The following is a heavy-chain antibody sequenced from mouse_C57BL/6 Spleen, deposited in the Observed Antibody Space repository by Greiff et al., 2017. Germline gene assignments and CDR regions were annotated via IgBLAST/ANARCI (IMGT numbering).Heavy chain of an antibody. Sequence: VQLQQSGPELVKPGASVKISCKASGYSFTGYYMNWVKQRPEKSLEWIGDINPSTGCTTYNQKFKAKATLTVDKSSSTAYMQLKSLTSEDSAVYCGARDYDCYYAFDYWGQGTAVTVSS. V-gene: IGHV1-42*01. CDR2: INPSTGCT. J-gene: IGHJ4*01. CDR3: ARDYDCYYAFDY. CDR1: GYSFTGYY. D-gene: IGHD2-4*01.